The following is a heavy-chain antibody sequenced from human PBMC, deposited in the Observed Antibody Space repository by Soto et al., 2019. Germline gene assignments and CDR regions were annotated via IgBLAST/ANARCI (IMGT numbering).Heavy chain of an antibody. CDR1: GFTVSSNY. CDR3: ARALWTVAGLYYFDY. J-gene: IGHJ4*02. Sequence: EVQLVESGGGLVQPGGSLRLSCAASGFTVSSNYMSWVRQAPGKGLEWVSVIYSGGSTYYADSVKGRFTISRDNSKNTLYLQMYSLRAEDTAVYYCARALWTVAGLYYFDYWGQGTLVTVSS. D-gene: IGHD6-19*01. V-gene: IGHV3-66*01. CDR2: IYSGGST.